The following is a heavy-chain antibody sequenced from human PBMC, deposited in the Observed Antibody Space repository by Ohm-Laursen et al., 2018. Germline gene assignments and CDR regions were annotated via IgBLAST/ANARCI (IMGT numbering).Heavy chain of an antibody. J-gene: IGHJ4*02. CDR1: GFTFSTHS. Sequence: SLRLPCAASGFTFSTHSMNWVRQAPGKGLEWVSSISSSSSYIYYADSVKGRFTISRDNAKNSLYLQMNSLRAEDTAVYYCARGRPAGYWGQGTLVTVSS. V-gene: IGHV3-21*01. CDR2: ISSSSSYI. CDR3: ARGRPAGY.